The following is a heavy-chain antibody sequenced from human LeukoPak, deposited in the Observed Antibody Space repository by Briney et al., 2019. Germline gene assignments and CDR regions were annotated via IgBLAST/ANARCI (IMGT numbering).Heavy chain of an antibody. CDR2: INQNGGEE. Sequence: GGSLRLSCAASGFTVSSNYMSWVRQAPGKGLEWVANINQNGGEEYYVDSVKGRFTISRDNGKNSLYLQMNSLRAEDTAVYYCARYRHLGYWGQGILVTVSS. V-gene: IGHV3-7*01. CDR3: ARYRHLGY. CDR1: GFTVSSNY. J-gene: IGHJ4*02.